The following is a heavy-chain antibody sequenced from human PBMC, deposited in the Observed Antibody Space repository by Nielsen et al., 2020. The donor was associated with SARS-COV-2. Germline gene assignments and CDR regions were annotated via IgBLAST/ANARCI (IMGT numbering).Heavy chain of an antibody. D-gene: IGHD3-10*01. CDR3: ATMVRGVIITWYYFDY. CDR2: IYYSGST. J-gene: IGHJ4*02. V-gene: IGHV4-39*01. Sequence: SETLSLTCTVSGGSISSSSYYWGGSRQPPGKGLEWIGSIYYSGSTYYNPSLKSRVTISVDTSKNQFSLKLSSVTAADTAVYYCATMVRGVIITWYYFDYWGQGTLVTVSS. CDR1: GGSISSSSYY.